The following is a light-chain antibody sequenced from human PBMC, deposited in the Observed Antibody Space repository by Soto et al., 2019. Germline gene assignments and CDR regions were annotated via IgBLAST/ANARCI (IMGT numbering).Light chain of an antibody. CDR1: QSVSSN. J-gene: IGKJ1*01. Sequence: EIVMTQSPATLSVSPGERATLSCRASQSVSSNLAWYQQKPGQAPRLLIYGASTRATGIPARFSGSGSGIEFTLTISSLQSEDFAVYYCQQYNYWRTFGQGTKVEIK. V-gene: IGKV3-15*01. CDR2: GAS. CDR3: QQYNYWRT.